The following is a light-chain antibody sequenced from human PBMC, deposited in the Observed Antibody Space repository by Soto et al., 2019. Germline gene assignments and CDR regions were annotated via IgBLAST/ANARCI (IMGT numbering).Light chain of an antibody. CDR2: DVS. CDR1: SSDVGGYNY. Sequence: QSALTQPASVSGSPGQSITIFCTGTSSDVGGYNYVSWYQQHPGKVPKLMIFDVSNRPSGVSDRFSGSKSGNTASLTISGLQAEDEADYYCSSYTSSSTLFYVFGTGTKVTVL. CDR3: SSYTSSSTLFYV. J-gene: IGLJ1*01. V-gene: IGLV2-14*01.